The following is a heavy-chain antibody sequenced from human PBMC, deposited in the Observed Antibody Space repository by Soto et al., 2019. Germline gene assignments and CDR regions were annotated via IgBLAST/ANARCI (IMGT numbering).Heavy chain of an antibody. J-gene: IGHJ6*02. V-gene: IGHV4-31*03. CDR3: ARELRFGEDYYGMDV. CDR2: IYYSGST. Sequence: QVQLQESGPGLVKPSQTLSLTCTVSGGSISSGGYYWSWIRQHPGKGLEWIGNIYYSGSTYYNPSLKSRVTISVDTSKNQLSLKLSSVTAADTAVYYCARELRFGEDYYGMDVWGQGTTVTVSS. D-gene: IGHD3-10*01. CDR1: GGSISSGGYY.